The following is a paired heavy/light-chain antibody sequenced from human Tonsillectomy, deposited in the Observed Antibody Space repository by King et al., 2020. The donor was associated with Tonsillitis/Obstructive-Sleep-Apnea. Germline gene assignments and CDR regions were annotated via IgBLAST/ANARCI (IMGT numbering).Heavy chain of an antibody. D-gene: IGHD1-26*01. CDR1: GFTFSNAW. J-gene: IGHJ4*02. V-gene: IGHV3-15*01. CDR3: TTGLTGASIVGAITSFDY. CDR2: IKSKTDGGTT. Sequence: EVQLVESGGGLVKPGGSLRLSCAASGFTFSNAWMSWVRQAPGKGLEWVGRIKSKTDGGTTDYAAPVKGRFTISRDDSKNTLYLQMNSLKTEDTAVYYCTTGLTGASIVGAITSFDYWGQGTLVTVSS.
Light chain of an antibody. CDR3: QSADSSGTVV. CDR1: ALPKQY. V-gene: IGLV3-25*02. CDR2: KDS. J-gene: IGLJ2*01. Sequence: SYELTQPPSVSVSPGQTARITCSGDALPKQYAYWYQQKPGQAPVLVIYKDSERPSGIPERFSGSSSGTTVTLTISGVQAEDEADYYCQSADSSGTVVFGGGTKLTVL.